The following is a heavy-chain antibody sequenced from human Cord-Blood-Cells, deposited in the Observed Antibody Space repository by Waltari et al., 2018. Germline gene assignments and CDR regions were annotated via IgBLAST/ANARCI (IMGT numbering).Heavy chain of an antibody. J-gene: IGHJ3*02. CDR2: IYYSGST. D-gene: IGHD1-7*01. CDR3: ARLNWNYAFDI. CDR1: GGSIGSISYS. V-gene: IGHV4-39*01. Sequence: QLQLQESGPGLVKPSETLSLTCTVSGGSIGSISYSWGGIRQPPGKGLGWIGGIYYSGSTYYNPSLKGRVTISVDTSKNQFSLKLSSVTAADTAVYYCARLNWNYAFDIWGQGTMVTVSS.